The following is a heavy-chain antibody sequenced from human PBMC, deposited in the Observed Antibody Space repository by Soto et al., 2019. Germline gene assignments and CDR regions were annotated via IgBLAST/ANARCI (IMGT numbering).Heavy chain of an antibody. Sequence: GGSMRLSCGASGFTFDYYVMGWVRQAPAKGLEWISAMTGSSGDTFHADSVKGRFTISRDNSNNMLYLQMNNLRAEDTAVYYCAKGSTDTRPYYFDRWGQGTLVTVSS. CDR1: GFTFDYYV. D-gene: IGHD2-2*01. CDR2: MTGSSGDT. CDR3: AKGSTDTRPYYFDR. V-gene: IGHV3-23*01. J-gene: IGHJ4*02.